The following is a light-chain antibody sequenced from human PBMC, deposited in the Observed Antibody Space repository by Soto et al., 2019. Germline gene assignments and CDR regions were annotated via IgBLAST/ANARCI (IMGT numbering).Light chain of an antibody. V-gene: IGKV1-39*01. CDR2: AAS. Sequence: EIQMTQSPSSLSASVGDRVTITCRASQSISSYLHWYQQKPGKAPKRLIYAASSLQSGVPSRFSGSGPGTDFTLTISSLQPEDFATYYCLQRYSTPLTFGPGGKVAIK. CDR3: LQRYSTPLT. CDR1: QSISSY. J-gene: IGKJ3*01.